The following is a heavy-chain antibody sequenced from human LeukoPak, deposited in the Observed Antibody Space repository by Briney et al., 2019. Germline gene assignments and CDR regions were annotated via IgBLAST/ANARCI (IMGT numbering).Heavy chain of an antibody. Sequence: SQTLSLTCAVYGGSFSGYYWSWIRQPPGKGLEGIGEINHSGSTNYNPSLKSRVTISVDTSKNQFSLKLSSVTAADTAVYYCARGAYSSSWYYFDYWGQGTLVTVSS. CDR1: GGSFSGYY. CDR2: INHSGST. V-gene: IGHV4-34*01. J-gene: IGHJ4*02. D-gene: IGHD6-13*01. CDR3: ARGAYSSSWYYFDY.